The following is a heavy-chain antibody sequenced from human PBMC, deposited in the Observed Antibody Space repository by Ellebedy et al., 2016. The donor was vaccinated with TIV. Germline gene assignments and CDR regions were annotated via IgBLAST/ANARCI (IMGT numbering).Heavy chain of an antibody. CDR1: GFSLSSYW. CDR3: GRAIGSGSCY. CDR2: IKQDGSEK. V-gene: IGHV3-7*04. D-gene: IGHD3-10*01. Sequence: GGSLRLSCAASGFSLSSYWMHWVRQAPGKGLEWVANIKQDGSEKYYVDSVKGRVTISRDNAKNSLYLQMNSLRAEDTAVYFCGRAIGSGSCYWGQGTLVTVSS. J-gene: IGHJ4*02.